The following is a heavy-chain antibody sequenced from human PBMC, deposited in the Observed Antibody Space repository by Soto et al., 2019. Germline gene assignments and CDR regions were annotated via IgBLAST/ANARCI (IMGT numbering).Heavy chain of an antibody. CDR3: ARDNSMGELLAVYFDY. CDR1: GFTFSSYS. Sequence: GGSLRLSCAASGFTFSSYSMNWVRQAPGKGLEWVSSISSSSSYIYYADSVKGRFTISRDNAKNSLYLQMNSLRAEDTAVYYCARDNSMGELLAVYFDYWGQGTLVTVSS. V-gene: IGHV3-21*01. CDR2: ISSSSSYI. J-gene: IGHJ4*02. D-gene: IGHD1-26*01.